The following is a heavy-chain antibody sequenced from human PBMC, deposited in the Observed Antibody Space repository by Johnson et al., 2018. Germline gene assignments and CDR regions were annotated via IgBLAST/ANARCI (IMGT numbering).Heavy chain of an antibody. J-gene: IGHJ6*02. Sequence: VQLVESGGGLVQPGRSLRLSCAASGFRFDDYAMHWVRQAPGKGFEWVSGISWNSGSIGYADSVKGRFTISRDNARNPMYLQMNSLRGDDTALYYCTKDVGMGGAVYYYYGMDAWGQGTTVTVSS. CDR2: ISWNSGSI. CDR3: TKDVGMGGAVYYYYGMDA. V-gene: IGHV3-9*01. CDR1: GFRFDDYA. D-gene: IGHD3-9*01.